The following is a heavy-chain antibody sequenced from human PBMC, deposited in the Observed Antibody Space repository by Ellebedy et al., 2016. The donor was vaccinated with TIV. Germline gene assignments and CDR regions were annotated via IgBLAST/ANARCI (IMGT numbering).Heavy chain of an antibody. Sequence: GGSLRLSCAASGFTVSYTYMSWVRQAPGKGLEWVSVIHTGGDTYYADSVKGRFTISRDSPKNTLYLQMNSLRAKDTAVYYCARRITGTYGDDALDIWGQGTMVTVSS. CDR3: ARRITGTYGDDALDI. CDR2: IHTGGDT. J-gene: IGHJ3*02. CDR1: GFTVSYTY. V-gene: IGHV3-53*01. D-gene: IGHD1-20*01.